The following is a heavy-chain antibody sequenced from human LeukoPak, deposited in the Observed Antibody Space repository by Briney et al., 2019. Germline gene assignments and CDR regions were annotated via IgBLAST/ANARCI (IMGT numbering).Heavy chain of an antibody. J-gene: IGHJ4*02. CDR3: ARVEWGSGKRTMVRGAPGPY. CDR1: GGSFNGYY. CDR2: INHSGST. Sequence: SSETLSLTCAVYGGSFNGYYWSWIRQPPGKGLEWIGEINHSGSTNYNPSLKSRVTISVDTSKNQFSLKLSSVTAADTAVYYCARVEWGSGKRTMVRGAPGPYWGQGTLVTVSS. V-gene: IGHV4-34*01. D-gene: IGHD3-10*01.